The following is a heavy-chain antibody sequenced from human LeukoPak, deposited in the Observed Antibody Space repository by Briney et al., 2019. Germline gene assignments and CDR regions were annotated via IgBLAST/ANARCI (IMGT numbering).Heavy chain of an antibody. J-gene: IGHJ4*02. D-gene: IGHD4-17*01. CDR3: ARVYGDYLNFDY. Sequence: SETLSLTCAVSGGSISSGGYSWSWIRQPPGKGLEWIGYIYHSGSTYYNPSLKSRVTISVDRSKNQFSLKLSSVTAADTAVYHCARVYGDYLNFDYWGQGTLVTVSS. V-gene: IGHV4-30-2*01. CDR1: GGSISSGGYS. CDR2: IYHSGST.